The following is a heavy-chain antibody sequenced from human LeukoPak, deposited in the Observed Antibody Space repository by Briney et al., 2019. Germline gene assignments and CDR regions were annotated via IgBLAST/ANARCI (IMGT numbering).Heavy chain of an antibody. D-gene: IGHD5-24*01. CDR1: GGTFSSYA. J-gene: IGHJ4*02. Sequence: GASVKVSCKASGGTFSSYAISWVRQAPGQGLEWMGGIIPIFGTANYAQKFQGRVTITTDESTSTAYMELSSLRSEDTAVYYCARDRDSYNHFDYWGQGTLVTVSS. CDR3: ARDRDSYNHFDY. CDR2: IIPIFGTA. V-gene: IGHV1-69*05.